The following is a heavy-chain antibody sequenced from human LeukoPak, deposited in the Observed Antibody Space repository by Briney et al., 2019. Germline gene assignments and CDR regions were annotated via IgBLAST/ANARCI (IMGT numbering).Heavy chain of an antibody. D-gene: IGHD3-16*01. CDR3: ARRGGGLAGDY. CDR1: GYTFTSYY. Sequence: ASVKVSCKASGYTFTSYYMHWVQQAPGHGLEWMGIINPSGGSTSYAQKFQGRVTMTRDTSTSTVYMELRSLRSDDTAVYYCARRGGGLAGDYWGQGTLVTVSS. J-gene: IGHJ4*02. CDR2: INPSGGST. V-gene: IGHV1-46*01.